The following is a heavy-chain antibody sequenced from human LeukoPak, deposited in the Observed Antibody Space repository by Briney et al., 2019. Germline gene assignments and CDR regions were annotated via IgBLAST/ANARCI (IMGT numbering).Heavy chain of an antibody. J-gene: IGHJ4*02. Sequence: GGSLRLSCVASGFTFSSFDNFWMIWVRQAPGKGLEWVANIKQDGSAKYYVDSVKGRFTISRDNAKNSLYLQMGSLRAEDTAVYYCARFSGRNWGQGTLVTVSS. CDR3: ARFSGRN. CDR2: IKQDGSAK. D-gene: IGHD2-15*01. V-gene: IGHV3-7*01. CDR1: GFTFSSFDNFW.